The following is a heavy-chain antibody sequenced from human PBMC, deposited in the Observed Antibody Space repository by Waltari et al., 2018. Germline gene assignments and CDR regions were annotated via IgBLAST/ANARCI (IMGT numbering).Heavy chain of an antibody. CDR1: GFTFSSYW. Sequence: EVQLVESGGGLVQPGGSLSLSCAASGFTFSSYWMSWVRQAPGKGLEWVANIKQDGSEKYYVDSVKGRFTISRDNAKNSLYLQMNSLRAEDTAVYYCARGRYSSSLYYFDYWGQGTLVTVSS. V-gene: IGHV3-7*01. D-gene: IGHD6-6*01. CDR2: IKQDGSEK. CDR3: ARGRYSSSLYYFDY. J-gene: IGHJ4*02.